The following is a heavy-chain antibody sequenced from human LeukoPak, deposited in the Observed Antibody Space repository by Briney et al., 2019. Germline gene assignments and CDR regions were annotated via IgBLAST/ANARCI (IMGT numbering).Heavy chain of an antibody. CDR1: GYTFTSYG. CDR2: ISAYNGNT. D-gene: IGHD3-16*02. Sequence: GASVKVSCKASGYTFTSYGISWVRQAPGQGLEWMGWISAYNGNTNYAQKLQGRVTMTTDTSTSIAYMELRSLRSDDTAVYYCARTLGDYVWGGYRLRRFDPWGQGTLVTVSS. J-gene: IGHJ5*02. CDR3: ARTLGDYVWGGYRLRRFDP. V-gene: IGHV1-18*01.